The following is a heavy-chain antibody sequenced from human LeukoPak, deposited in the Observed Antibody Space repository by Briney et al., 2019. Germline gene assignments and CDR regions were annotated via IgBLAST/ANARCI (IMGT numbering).Heavy chain of an antibody. CDR1: GGSISSYY. J-gene: IGHJ4*02. D-gene: IGHD3-22*01. Sequence: SETLSLTCTVSGGSISSYYWSWIRQPPGKGLEWIGYIYYSGSTNYNPSLKSRVTISVDTSKNQFSLKLSSVTAADTAVYYCARRPYYYDSSGYRDYWGQGTLVTVSS. V-gene: IGHV4-59*08. CDR3: ARRPYYYDSSGYRDY. CDR2: IYYSGST.